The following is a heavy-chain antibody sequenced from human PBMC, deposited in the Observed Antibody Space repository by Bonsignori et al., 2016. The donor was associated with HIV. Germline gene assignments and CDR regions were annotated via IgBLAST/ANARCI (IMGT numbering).Heavy chain of an antibody. J-gene: IGHJ4*02. CDR1: GYSFTTYW. Sequence: KVSCKASGYSFTTYWIAWVRQMPGKGLEWMGMINPGDSDTRWSPSFQGQVTMSIDKSINTAYLQWSSLQASDTAMYYCARQGVDVSLDYWGQGTLVTVSS. V-gene: IGHV5-51*01. CDR2: INPGDSDT. CDR3: ARQGVDVSLDY. D-gene: IGHD5-12*01.